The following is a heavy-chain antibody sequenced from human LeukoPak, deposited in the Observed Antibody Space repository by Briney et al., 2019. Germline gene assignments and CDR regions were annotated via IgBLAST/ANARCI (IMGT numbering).Heavy chain of an antibody. CDR2: IKTDGSAT. V-gene: IGHV3-74*01. Sequence: SGGSLRLSCAASGFTFSSYWMHWVRQPPGKGLVWVSRIKTDGSATTYADSVKGRFTISRDNAKNTLYLQMNSLRAEDTAVYYCMSAHGYWGQGTLVTVSS. CDR3: MSAHGY. CDR1: GFTFSSYW. J-gene: IGHJ4*02.